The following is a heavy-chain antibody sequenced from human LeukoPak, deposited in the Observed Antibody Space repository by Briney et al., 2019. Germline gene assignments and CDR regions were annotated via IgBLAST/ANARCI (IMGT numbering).Heavy chain of an antibody. V-gene: IGHV4-38-2*02. CDR2: ISHSGST. J-gene: IGHJ5*02. D-gene: IGHD4-17*01. Sequence: KSSETLSLTCNVSGYSISSGYYWGWIRQPPGKGLEWIGSISHSGSTNYNPSLKSRVTISVDTSKNQFSLKLSSVTAADTAVYYCARFSVPQAWFDPWGQGTLVTVSS. CDR1: GYSISSGYY. CDR3: ARFSVPQAWFDP.